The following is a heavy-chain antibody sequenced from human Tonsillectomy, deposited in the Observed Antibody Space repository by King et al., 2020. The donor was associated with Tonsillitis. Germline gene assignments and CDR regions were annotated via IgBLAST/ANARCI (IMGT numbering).Heavy chain of an antibody. CDR2: IYTSGST. CDR1: GGSISNYY. J-gene: IGHJ4*02. Sequence: QLQESGPGLVKPSETLSLTCTVSGGSISNYYWSWIRQPAGKGLEWIGRIYTSGSTNYNPSLKSRVTMSVDTSKNQFSLKLSSVTAADTAVYYCAREGWDIVVVPAAEYYFDYWGQGTLVTVSS. CDR3: AREGWDIVVVPAAEYYFDY. D-gene: IGHD2-2*01. V-gene: IGHV4-4*07.